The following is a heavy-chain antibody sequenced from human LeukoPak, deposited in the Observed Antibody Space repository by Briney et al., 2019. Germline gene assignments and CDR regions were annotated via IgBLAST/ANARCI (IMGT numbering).Heavy chain of an antibody. CDR3: AREGRDYDILTGYSD. CDR1: GFTFSSYS. D-gene: IGHD3-9*01. Sequence: GGSLRLSCAASGFTFSSYSMNWVRQAPGKGLEWVAVIWYDGSNKYYADSVKGRFTISRDNSKNTLYLQMNRLRAEDTAVYYCAREGRDYDILTGYSDWGQGTLVTVSS. CDR2: IWYDGSNK. J-gene: IGHJ4*02. V-gene: IGHV3-33*08.